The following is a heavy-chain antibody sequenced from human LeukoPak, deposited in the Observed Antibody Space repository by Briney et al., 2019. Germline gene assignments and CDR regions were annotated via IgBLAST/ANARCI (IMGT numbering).Heavy chain of an antibody. CDR3: ARSMTAAGSFYFDY. J-gene: IGHJ4*02. V-gene: IGHV4-59*01. Sequence: SETLSLTCTVSGGSISSYYWSWIRQPPGKGLEWIGYIYHSGNTNYNPSLKSRLTISVDTSKNQFSLKLKSVTAADTAVYYCARSMTAAGSFYFDYWGQGTLVTVSS. CDR1: GGSISSYY. CDR2: IYHSGNT. D-gene: IGHD6-13*01.